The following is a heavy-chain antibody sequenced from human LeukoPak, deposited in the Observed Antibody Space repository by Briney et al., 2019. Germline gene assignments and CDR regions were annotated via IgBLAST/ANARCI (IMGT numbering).Heavy chain of an antibody. CDR3: ARDPYGALSDYGMDV. V-gene: IGHV3-33*01. CDR2: IWYDGGNK. Sequence: GGSLRLSCAASGFTFSSYGMHWVRQAPGKGLEWVAVIWYDGGNKYYADSVKGRFTISRDNSKNTLYLQMNSLRAEDTAVYYCARDPYGALSDYGMDVWGQGTTVTVSS. J-gene: IGHJ6*02. D-gene: IGHD4-17*01. CDR1: GFTFSSYG.